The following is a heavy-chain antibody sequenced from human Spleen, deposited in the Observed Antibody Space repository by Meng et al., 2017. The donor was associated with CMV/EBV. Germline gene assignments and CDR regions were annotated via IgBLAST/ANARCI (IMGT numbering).Heavy chain of an antibody. Sequence: QGQLQQWGAGLLKPSETLSLTCAVYGGSFSGYYWSWIRQPPGKGLEWIGEINHSGSTNYNPSLKSRVTISVDTSKNQFSLKLSSVTAADTAVYYCARGFLYYYGSGRGGFDYWGQGTLVTVSS. CDR1: GGSFSGYY. CDR2: INHSGST. V-gene: IGHV4-34*01. D-gene: IGHD3-10*01. CDR3: ARGFLYYYGSGRGGFDY. J-gene: IGHJ4*02.